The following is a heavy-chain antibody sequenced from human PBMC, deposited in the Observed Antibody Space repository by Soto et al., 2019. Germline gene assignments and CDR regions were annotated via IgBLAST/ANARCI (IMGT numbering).Heavy chain of an antibody. V-gene: IGHV3-48*02. Sequence: GGSLRLSCAASGFTFSSYSMNWVRQAPGKGLEWVSYISSSSSTIYYADSVKGRFTISRDNAKNSLYLQMNSLRDEDTAVYYCARVGQYDYVWGSYRTIFDYWGQGTLVTVSS. CDR1: GFTFSSYS. CDR3: ARVGQYDYVWGSYRTIFDY. CDR2: ISSSSSTI. D-gene: IGHD3-16*02. J-gene: IGHJ4*02.